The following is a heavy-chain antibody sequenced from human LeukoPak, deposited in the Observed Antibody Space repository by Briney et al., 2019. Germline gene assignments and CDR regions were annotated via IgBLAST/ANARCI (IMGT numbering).Heavy chain of an antibody. D-gene: IGHD4-17*01. Sequence: GGSLRLSCAASGFTFSSYSMNWVRQAPGKGLEWVSSISSSSSYIYYADSVKGRFTISRDNAKNSLYLQMNSLRAEGTAVYYCARGVGWNYGDDAFDIWGQGTMVTVSS. J-gene: IGHJ3*02. CDR2: ISSSSSYI. CDR1: GFTFSSYS. V-gene: IGHV3-21*01. CDR3: ARGVGWNYGDDAFDI.